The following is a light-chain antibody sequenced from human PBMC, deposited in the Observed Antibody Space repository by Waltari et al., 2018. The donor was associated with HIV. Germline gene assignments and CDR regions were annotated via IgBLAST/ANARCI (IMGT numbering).Light chain of an antibody. J-gene: IGLJ3*02. CDR2: EVS. CDR1: SFDIYGYNF. V-gene: IGLV2-14*01. Sequence: QSALTQPASVSGSPGQSITISCTGTSFDIYGYNFVSWFQHPPGKAPKVIIYEVSNRPSGVSDRFSGSKSGNTASLTISGLQPEDEAEYFCISYISSSSPVFGGGTKLTVL. CDR3: ISYISSSSPV.